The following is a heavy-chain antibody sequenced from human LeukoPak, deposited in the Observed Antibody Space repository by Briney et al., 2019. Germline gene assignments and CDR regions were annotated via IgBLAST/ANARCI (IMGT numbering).Heavy chain of an antibody. CDR3: ATHTYYYSSGSFAY. D-gene: IGHD3-10*01. V-gene: IGHV1-8*01. CDR2: MNPSSGNT. CDR1: GYTFTSYD. Sequence: ASVKVSCTASGYTFTSYDINWVRQATGQGPEWMGWMNPSSGNTGYAQRFQGRVSMTRDTSTNTAYLELSSLRSEDTAVYYCATHTYYYSSGSFAYWGQGTLVTVSS. J-gene: IGHJ4*02.